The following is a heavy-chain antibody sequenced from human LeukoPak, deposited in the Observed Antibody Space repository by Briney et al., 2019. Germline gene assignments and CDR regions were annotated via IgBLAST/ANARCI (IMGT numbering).Heavy chain of an antibody. V-gene: IGHV4-59*01. J-gene: IGHJ6*02. D-gene: IGHD4-17*01. Sequence: PSETLSLTCTVSGGSISYCYWSWIRQSPGEGLEWIGYIYYSGTTNYNPSLKSRVTISVDTSKNQFSLQLRSVTAADTAVYYCAREDPQTTVPEGMDVWGQGTTVTVSS. CDR1: GGSISYCY. CDR3: AREDPQTTVPEGMDV. CDR2: IYYSGTT.